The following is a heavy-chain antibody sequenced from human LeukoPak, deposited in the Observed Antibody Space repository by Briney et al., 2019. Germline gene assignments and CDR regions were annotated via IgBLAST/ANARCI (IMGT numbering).Heavy chain of an antibody. J-gene: IGHJ4*02. CDR1: GFTFSSYA. D-gene: IGHD6-13*01. CDR3: AKGEVRAAAGTGFDY. Sequence: GGSLRLSCAAAGFTFSSYAMSWVRQAPGKGLEWVSAISGCGGSTYYADSVKGRFTISRDNSKNTLYLQMNSLRAEDTAVYHCAKGEVRAAAGTGFDYWGQGTLVTVSS. V-gene: IGHV3-23*01. CDR2: ISGCGGST.